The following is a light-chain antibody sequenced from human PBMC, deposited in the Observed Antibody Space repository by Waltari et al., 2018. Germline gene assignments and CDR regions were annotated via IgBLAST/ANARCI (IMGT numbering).Light chain of an antibody. CDR2: AAS. V-gene: IGKV1-16*01. CDR3: QQHNSHPFT. Sequence: DIQMTQSPSSLSASVGDTVTITCRASQGISSYLAWYQQKPGKAPKRLIYAASTSQSGVPSRFSGSGSGTDFTLTISSLQPEDFATYYCQQHNSHPFTFGPGTKLDIK. J-gene: IGKJ3*01. CDR1: QGISSY.